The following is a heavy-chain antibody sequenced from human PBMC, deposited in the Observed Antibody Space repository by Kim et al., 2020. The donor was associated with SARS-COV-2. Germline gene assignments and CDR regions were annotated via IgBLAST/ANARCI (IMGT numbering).Heavy chain of an antibody. J-gene: IGHJ4*02. CDR3: ARGGQLWFLGVY. V-gene: IGHV1-69*01. D-gene: IGHD5-18*01. Sequence: NYAQKFQGRVTITADESTSTAYMELSSLRSEDTAVYYCARGGQLWFLGVYWGQGTLVTVSS.